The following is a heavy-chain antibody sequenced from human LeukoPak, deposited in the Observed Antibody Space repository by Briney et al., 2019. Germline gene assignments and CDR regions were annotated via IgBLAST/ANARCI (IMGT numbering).Heavy chain of an antibody. V-gene: IGHV3-48*03. J-gene: IGHJ3*01. CDR1: GFTFSNYE. D-gene: IGHD2-2*01. CDR3: ARDLPD. CDR2: ISSSGTTK. Sequence: GGSLRLSCAASGFTFSNYEMNWVRQAPGKGLEWFSYISSSGTTKYYADSVKGRFIISRDNAKNSLYLQMNSLRAEDTAVYYCARDLPDWGQGTMVTVSS.